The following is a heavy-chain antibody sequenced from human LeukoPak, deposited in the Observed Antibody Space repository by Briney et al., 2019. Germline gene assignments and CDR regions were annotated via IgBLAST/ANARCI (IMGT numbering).Heavy chain of an antibody. J-gene: IGHJ5*02. CDR2: IYYSGST. D-gene: IGHD4-11*01. CDR3: ARPNYSNYFHWFDP. Sequence: PSETLSLTCTVSGGSISSYYWSWIRQPPGKGLEWIGYIYYSGSTNYNPSLKSRVTISVDTSKNQFSLKLSSVTAADTAVYYCARPNYSNYFHWFDPWGQGTLVTVSS. V-gene: IGHV4-59*01. CDR1: GGSISSYY.